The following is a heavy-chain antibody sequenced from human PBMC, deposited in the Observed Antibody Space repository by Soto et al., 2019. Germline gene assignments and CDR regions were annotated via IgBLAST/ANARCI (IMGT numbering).Heavy chain of an antibody. CDR3: AGAPNGAYFDC. CDR1: SGSISTYY. V-gene: IGHV4-59*01. Sequence: QVQLQESGPGLVKPSETLSLTCTVSSGSISTYYWSWIRQPPGKGLEWIGYIYYTGRTNYNPSLKTRVAISMDTSKNQFSLNLSSVTAADTAVYYCAGAPNGAYFDCWGLGTLVTVSS. CDR2: IYYTGRT. D-gene: IGHD7-27*01. J-gene: IGHJ4*02.